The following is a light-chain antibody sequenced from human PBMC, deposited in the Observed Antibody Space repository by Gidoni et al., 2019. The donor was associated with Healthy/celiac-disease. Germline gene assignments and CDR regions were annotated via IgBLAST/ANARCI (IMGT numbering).Light chain of an antibody. Sequence: SYELTQPLSVSVALGQTARITCGGNNIGSKNVHWYQQKPDPAPLLVIYRDSNRPSGIPERFSGSNSGNTATLTISRAQAGDEADYYCQVWDSSTYVVFGGGTKLTVL. V-gene: IGLV3-9*01. J-gene: IGLJ2*01. CDR2: RDS. CDR3: QVWDSSTYVV. CDR1: NIGSKN.